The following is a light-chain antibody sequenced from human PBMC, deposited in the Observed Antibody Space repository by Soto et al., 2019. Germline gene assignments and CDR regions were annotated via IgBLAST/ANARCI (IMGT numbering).Light chain of an antibody. Sequence: EIVMTQSPATLSVSPGGRATLSCRASQSIGNKLAWYQHKPGQAPRVLIYDTSTRAAGIPARSSGSGSETEFTLTIITLQSEDFALYYCQQYKSWRSITFGQGTRLEIK. CDR3: QQYKSWRSIT. J-gene: IGKJ5*01. CDR2: DTS. V-gene: IGKV3-15*01. CDR1: QSIGNK.